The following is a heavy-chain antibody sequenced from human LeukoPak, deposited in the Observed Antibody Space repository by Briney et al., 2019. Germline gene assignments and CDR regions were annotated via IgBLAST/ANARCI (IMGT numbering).Heavy chain of an antibody. CDR1: GFTFSDYY. CDR2: ISGSGGST. V-gene: IGHV3-23*01. Sequence: TGGSLRLSCAASGFTFSDYYMSWIRQAPGKGLEGVSYISGSGGSTYYADSVKGRFTISRDNSKNTLYLQMNSLRAEDTAVYYCAKDAHSVVPAGYFDYWGQGTLVTVSS. CDR3: AKDAHSVVPAGYFDY. J-gene: IGHJ4*02. D-gene: IGHD2-2*01.